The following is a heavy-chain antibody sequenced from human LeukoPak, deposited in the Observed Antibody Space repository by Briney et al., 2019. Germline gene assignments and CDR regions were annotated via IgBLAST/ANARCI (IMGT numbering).Heavy chain of an antibody. D-gene: IGHD2-21*01. CDR1: GYTFTGYY. CDR2: INPNSGGT. V-gene: IGHV1-2*02. Sequence: ASVKVSCKASGYTFTGYYVHWVRQAPGQGLEWMGWINPNSGGTNYAQKFQGRVTMTRDTSISTAYMELSRLRSDDTAVYYRARSYCGGDCYDYYYMDVWGKGTTVTVSS. CDR3: ARSYCGGDCYDYYYMDV. J-gene: IGHJ6*03.